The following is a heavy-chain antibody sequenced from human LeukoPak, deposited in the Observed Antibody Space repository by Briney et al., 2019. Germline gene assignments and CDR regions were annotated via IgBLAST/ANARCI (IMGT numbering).Heavy chain of an antibody. V-gene: IGHV1-8*01. CDR2: MNPNRGNT. D-gene: IGHD2-15*01. J-gene: IGHJ4*02. CDR1: GYTFTGYD. Sequence: ASVKVSCKASGYTFTGYDINWVRPATGQGLEWMGWMNPNRGNTGYAQKFQGRVTMTRNTSISTAYMELSSLRSEDTAVYYCARVYCSGGSCYLPFGYWGQETLVTVSS. CDR3: ARVYCSGGSCYLPFGY.